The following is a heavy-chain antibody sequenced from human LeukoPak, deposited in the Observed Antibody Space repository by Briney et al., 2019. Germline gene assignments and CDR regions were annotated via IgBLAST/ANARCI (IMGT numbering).Heavy chain of an antibody. V-gene: IGHV3-74*01. CDR3: ARSFRSSGSENFDY. Sequence: GGSLRLSCAASGFTFRSYWMHWVRHAPGKGLVWVSRINSDGSSTSYADSVRGRFTISRDNAKNTLYLQMNSLRAEDSAVYYCARSFRSSGSENFDYWGQGTLVTVSS. CDR2: INSDGSST. CDR1: GFTFRSYW. J-gene: IGHJ4*02. D-gene: IGHD3-10*01.